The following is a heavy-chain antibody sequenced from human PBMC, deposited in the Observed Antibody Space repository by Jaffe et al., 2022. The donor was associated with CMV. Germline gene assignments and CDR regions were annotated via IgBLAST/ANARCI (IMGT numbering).Heavy chain of an antibody. J-gene: IGHJ4*02. Sequence: EVQLVESGGGLVQPGGSLRLSCAASGFTFSSYWMSWVRQAPGKGLEWVANIKQDGSEKYYVDSVKGRFTISRDNAKNSLYLQMNSLRAEDTAVYYCARAGRIAAAGYLLWGQGTLVTVSS. D-gene: IGHD6-13*01. V-gene: IGHV3-7*01. CDR3: ARAGRIAAAGYLL. CDR1: GFTFSSYW. CDR2: IKQDGSEK.